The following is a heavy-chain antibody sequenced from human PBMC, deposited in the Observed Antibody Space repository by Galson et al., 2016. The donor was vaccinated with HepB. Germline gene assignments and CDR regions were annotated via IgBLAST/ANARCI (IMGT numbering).Heavy chain of an antibody. CDR3: ARGVGGVGDYSEGYYYHYYMDV. Sequence: SVKVSCKASGYMFISYGISWVRQAPGQGLEWMGWISTFNGKTDFARKFQGRVTMTTDTSTNTALMGLRSLRSDDTAVYYCARGVGGVGDYSEGYYYHYYMDVWGTGTTVTVTS. D-gene: IGHD3-16*01. J-gene: IGHJ6*03. CDR1: GYMFISYG. CDR2: ISTFNGKT. V-gene: IGHV1-18*04.